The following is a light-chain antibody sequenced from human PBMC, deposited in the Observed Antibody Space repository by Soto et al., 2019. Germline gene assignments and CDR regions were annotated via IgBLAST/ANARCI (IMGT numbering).Light chain of an antibody. Sequence: QSALTQPASVSGSPGQSITISCTGTSSDIGGYKYVSWYQQHPGKAPKLMIYDVSNRPSGVSNRFSGSKSGNTATLTISGLQGEVEAEYYCSSYTGGSTYVFGTVTMVTVL. CDR2: DVS. V-gene: IGLV2-14*01. CDR3: SSYTGGSTYV. CDR1: SSDIGGYKY. J-gene: IGLJ1*01.